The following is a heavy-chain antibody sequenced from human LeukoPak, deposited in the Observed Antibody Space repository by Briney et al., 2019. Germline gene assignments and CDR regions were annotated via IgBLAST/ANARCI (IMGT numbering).Heavy chain of an antibody. CDR1: GGSVSSGSYY. J-gene: IGHJ4*02. V-gene: IGHV4-61*01. CDR3: ARDMGAPDYGSYSVDY. CDR2: IHYSGSA. Sequence: SETLSLTCTVPGGSVSSGSYYWRWIRQPPGRGLEWIAYIHYSGSAAYNPSLKSRVTISRDMSTNQFSLKMTSVTAADTAVYFCARDMGAPDYGSYSVDYWGQGTLVTVSS. D-gene: IGHD4-23*01.